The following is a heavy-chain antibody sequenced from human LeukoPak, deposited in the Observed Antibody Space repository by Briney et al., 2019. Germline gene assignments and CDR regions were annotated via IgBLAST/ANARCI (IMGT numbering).Heavy chain of an antibody. J-gene: IGHJ4*02. CDR3: ARSINYDILTGYYVDFDY. CDR1: GYSISSGYY. V-gene: IGHV4-38-2*01. Sequence: SETLSLTCAVSGYSISSGYYWGWIRQPPGKGLEWIGSIYHSGSTYYNPSLKSRVTISVDTSKNQFSLKLSSVTAADTAVYYCARSINYDILTGYYVDFDYWGQGTLVTVSS. D-gene: IGHD3-9*01. CDR2: IYHSGST.